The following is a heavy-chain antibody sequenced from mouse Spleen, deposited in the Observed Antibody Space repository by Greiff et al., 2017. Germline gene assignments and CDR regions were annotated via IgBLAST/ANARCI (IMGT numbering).Heavy chain of an antibody. Sequence: VQRVESGAELVRPGASVTLSCKASGYTFTDYEMHWVKQTPVHGLEWIGAIDPETGGTAYNQKFKGKAILTAAKSSSTAYMELRSLTSEDSAVYYCTRGGYGSSYDYWGQGTTLTVSS. J-gene: IGHJ2*01. CDR2: IDPETGGT. CDR1: GYTFTDYE. CDR3: TRGGYGSSYDY. D-gene: IGHD1-1*01. V-gene: IGHV1-15*01.